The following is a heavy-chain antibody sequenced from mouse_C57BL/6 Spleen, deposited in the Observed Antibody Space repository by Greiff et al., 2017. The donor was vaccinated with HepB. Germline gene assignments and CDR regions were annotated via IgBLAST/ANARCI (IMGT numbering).Heavy chain of an antibody. Sequence: EVHLVESGGDLVKPGGSLKLSCAASGFTFSSYGMSWVRQTPDKRLEWVATISSGGSYTYYPDSVKGRFTISRDNAKNTPYLQMSSLKSEDTAMYYCARIGDDYCSSPALWFAYWGQGTLVTVSA. CDR3: ARIGDDYCSSPALWFAY. V-gene: IGHV5-6*01. CDR1: GFTFSSYG. D-gene: IGHD1-1*01. CDR2: ISSGGSYT. J-gene: IGHJ3*01.